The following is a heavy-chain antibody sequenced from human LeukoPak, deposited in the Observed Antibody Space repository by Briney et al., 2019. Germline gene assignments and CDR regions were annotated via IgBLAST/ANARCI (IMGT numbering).Heavy chain of an antibody. D-gene: IGHD3-22*01. Sequence: SETLSLTCTVSGGSISSYYWSWIRQPAGKGLEWIGRIYTSGSTNYNPSLKSRVTMSVDTSKNQFSLKLRSVTAADTAVYYCARDLPGYYDSSGYSPSTYFDYWGQGTLVTVSS. J-gene: IGHJ4*02. CDR1: GGSISSYY. V-gene: IGHV4-4*07. CDR2: IYTSGST. CDR3: ARDLPGYYDSSGYSPSTYFDY.